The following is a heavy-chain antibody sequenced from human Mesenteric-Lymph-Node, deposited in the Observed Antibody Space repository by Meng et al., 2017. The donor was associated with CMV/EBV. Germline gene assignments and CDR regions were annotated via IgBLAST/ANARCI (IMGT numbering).Heavy chain of an antibody. J-gene: IGHJ6*02. Sequence: ASVKVSCKASGYTFTGYYMHWVRQAPGQGLEWMGWINPNSGGTNYAQKFQGRVTMTRDTSTSTVYMELSSLRSEDTAVYYCARALLEWRGGDYYYYYGMDVWGQGTTVTVSS. CDR3: ARALLEWRGGDYYYYYGMDV. D-gene: IGHD3-10*01. V-gene: IGHV1-2*02. CDR2: INPNSGGT. CDR1: GYTFTGYY.